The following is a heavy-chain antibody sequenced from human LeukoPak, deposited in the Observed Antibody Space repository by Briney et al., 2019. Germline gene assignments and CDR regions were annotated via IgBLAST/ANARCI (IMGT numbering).Heavy chain of an antibody. D-gene: IGHD6-13*01. CDR3: ARSYSSSDHYYYYGMDV. CDR1: GGSISSYY. CDR2: INYIRTT. J-gene: IGHJ6*02. V-gene: IGHV4-59*08. Sequence: SEALSLTCTVSGGSISSYYWNWIRQPPGKGLEWIGYINYIRTTDYDPSLKSRVTISLDTSKNRFSLKLSSVTAADTAMYYCARSYSSSDHYYYYGMDVWGQGTTVTVSS.